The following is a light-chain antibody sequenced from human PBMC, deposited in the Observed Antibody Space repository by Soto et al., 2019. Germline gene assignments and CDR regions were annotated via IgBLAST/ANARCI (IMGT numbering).Light chain of an antibody. CDR2: DVT. V-gene: IGLV2-14*01. CDR1: NSDIGSYNY. J-gene: IGLJ2*01. CDR3: SSYTSASTLV. Sequence: QSALTQPASVSGSPGQSITISCTGANSDIGSYNYVSWYQQHPGKAPKLLIYDVTKWPSGVSNRFSGSKSGNTASLTISGLQAEDEADYYCSSYTSASTLVFGGGTKLTV.